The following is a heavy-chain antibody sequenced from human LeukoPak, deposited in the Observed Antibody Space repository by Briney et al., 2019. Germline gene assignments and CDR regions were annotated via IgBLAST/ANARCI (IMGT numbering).Heavy chain of an antibody. V-gene: IGHV3-7*01. D-gene: IGHD3-10*01. CDR2: IKKDGSEK. J-gene: IGHJ4*02. CDR1: GFTFTSYW. Sequence: WGSLRLSCAASGFTFTSYWMSWVRQAPGKGLEWLATIKKDGSEKYYVDSVEGRFSISRDNAKNSLYLQMNSLRAEDTAVYHCVKGRVPSDWGQGTLVTVSS. CDR3: VKGRVPSD.